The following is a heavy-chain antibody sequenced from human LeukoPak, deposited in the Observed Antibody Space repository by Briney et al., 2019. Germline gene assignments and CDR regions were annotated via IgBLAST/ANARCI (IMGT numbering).Heavy chain of an antibody. V-gene: IGHV3-30*02. CDR3: AKGTTTDLDY. J-gene: IGHJ4*02. CDR1: GFTFSSYG. D-gene: IGHD1-7*01. Sequence: PGGSLRLSCAASGFTFSSYGMHWVRQAPGKGLEWVAFIRYDGSNKYYADSVKGRFTISRDNSKNTLYLQMNSLRAEDTAVYYCAKGTTTDLDYWGQGTLVTVSS. CDR2: IRYDGSNK.